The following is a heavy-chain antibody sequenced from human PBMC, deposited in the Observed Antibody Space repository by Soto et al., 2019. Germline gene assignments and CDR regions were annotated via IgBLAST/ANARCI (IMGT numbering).Heavy chain of an antibody. Sequence: QVQLVQSGAEVKKPGASVKVSCKASGYTFTSYGISWVRQAPGQGLEWMGWISAYNGNTNYAQKLQGRGTMTTDTSTSTAYMELRSLRSDDTAVYYCARSEVYCGGACSYLGWYFDLWGRGTLVTVSS. V-gene: IGHV1-18*01. CDR3: ARSEVYCGGACSYLGWYFDL. D-gene: IGHD2-21*02. J-gene: IGHJ2*01. CDR1: GYTFTSYG. CDR2: ISAYNGNT.